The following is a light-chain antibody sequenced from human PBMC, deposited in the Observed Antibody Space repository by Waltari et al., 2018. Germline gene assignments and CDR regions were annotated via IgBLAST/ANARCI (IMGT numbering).Light chain of an antibody. CDR3: NSYTGSSSWV. CDR1: SSDVGFYNY. CDR2: DVS. J-gene: IGLJ3*02. V-gene: IGLV2-14*01. Sequence: QSALTQPASVSGSPGQSITISCYGTSSDVGFYNYVSWYQPHPGKAPKLMIYDVSPRPSGFSDRFSGSKSGNTASLTISGLQAEDEADYYCNSYTGSSSWVFGGGTKVTV.